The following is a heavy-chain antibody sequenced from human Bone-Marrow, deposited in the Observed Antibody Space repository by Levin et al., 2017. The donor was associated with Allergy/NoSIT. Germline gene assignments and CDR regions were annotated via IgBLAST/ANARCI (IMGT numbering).Heavy chain of an antibody. D-gene: IGHD3-22*01. V-gene: IGHV3-23*01. CDR2: ISGSGGNT. Sequence: ASVKVSCAASGFIFRNYAMNWVRQAPGKGLEWVSQISGSGGNTHYADSVKGRFTFSRDNSKNTLYLQMNSLRVEDTAVYYCAGYDTSAYHSPFDYWGQGTLVTVSP. CDR3: AGYDTSAYHSPFDY. J-gene: IGHJ4*02. CDR1: GFIFRNYA.